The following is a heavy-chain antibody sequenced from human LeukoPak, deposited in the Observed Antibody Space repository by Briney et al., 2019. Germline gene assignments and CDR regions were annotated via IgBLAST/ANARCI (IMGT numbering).Heavy chain of an antibody. Sequence: PSETLSLTCTVSGGSISSSSYYWGWIRQPPGKGLEWIGSIYYSGSTYYNPSRKSRVTISVDTSKNQFSLKLSSVTAADTAVYYCARLGYCSSTSCYSIYYFDYWGQGTLVTVSS. CDR2: IYYSGST. CDR3: ARLGYCSSTSCYSIYYFDY. V-gene: IGHV4-39*07. J-gene: IGHJ4*02. D-gene: IGHD2-2*01. CDR1: GGSISSSSYY.